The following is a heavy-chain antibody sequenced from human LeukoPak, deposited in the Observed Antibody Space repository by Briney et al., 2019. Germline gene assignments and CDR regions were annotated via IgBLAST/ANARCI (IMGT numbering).Heavy chain of an antibody. CDR3: ARSGQTYYDFWSGSPSYDY. Sequence: SETLSLTCTVSGGSISSYYWSWIRQPPGKGLEWIGYIYYSGSTNYNPSLKSRVTISVDTFKNQFSLKLSSVTAADTAVYYCARSGQTYYDFWSGSPSYDYWGQGTLVTVSS. J-gene: IGHJ4*02. CDR1: GGSISSYY. D-gene: IGHD3-3*01. CDR2: IYYSGST. V-gene: IGHV4-59*01.